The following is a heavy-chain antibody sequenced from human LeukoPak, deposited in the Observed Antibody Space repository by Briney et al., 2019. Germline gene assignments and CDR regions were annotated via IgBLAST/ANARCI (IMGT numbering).Heavy chain of an antibody. CDR3: ARERGYYYDSSGYLYGMDV. J-gene: IGHJ6*02. CDR2: IYNRGST. V-gene: IGHV4-59*01. D-gene: IGHD3-22*01. Sequence: SETLSLTCTVSGGSISSYYWSWVRQPPGKGLEWIGYIYNRGSTNYNPSLMRRVTMSVDMSKNQFSLRLSSVTAADTAVYYCARERGYYYDSSGYLYGMDVWGQGTTVTVSS. CDR1: GGSISSYY.